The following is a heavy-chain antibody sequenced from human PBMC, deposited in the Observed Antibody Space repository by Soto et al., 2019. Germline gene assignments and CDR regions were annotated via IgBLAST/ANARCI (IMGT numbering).Heavy chain of an antibody. D-gene: IGHD3-3*01. V-gene: IGHV4-59*01. Sequence: TLSLTCTVSGGSISSYYWSWIRQPPGKGLEWIGYIYYSGSTNYNPSLKSRVTISVDTSKNQFSLKLSSATAADTAVYYCARGYYDFWSGYCDYWGQGTLVTVSS. CDR3: ARGYYDFWSGYCDY. CDR2: IYYSGST. J-gene: IGHJ4*02. CDR1: GGSISSYY.